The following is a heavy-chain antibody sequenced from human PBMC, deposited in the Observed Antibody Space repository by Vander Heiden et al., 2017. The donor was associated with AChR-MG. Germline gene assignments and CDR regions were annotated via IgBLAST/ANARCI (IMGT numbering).Heavy chain of an antibody. CDR3: ARGNPLVY. V-gene: IGHV4-34*01. Sequence: QVQLQQWGAGLFKPSETLSLTCAVYGGSFSGYYWSWIRQPPGKGLEWIGEINHSGSTNYNPSLKGRVTISVDTSKNQFSLKLSSVTAADTAVYYCARGNPLVYWGQGTLVTVSS. J-gene: IGHJ4*02. CDR2: INHSGST. CDR1: GGSFSGYY.